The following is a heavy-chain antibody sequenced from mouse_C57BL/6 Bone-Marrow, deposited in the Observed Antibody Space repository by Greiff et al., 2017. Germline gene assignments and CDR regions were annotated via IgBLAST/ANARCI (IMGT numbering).Heavy chain of an antibody. D-gene: IGHD1-1*01. Sequence: QVQLQQPGAELVRPGPSVKLSCKASGYTFTSSWMHWVKQRPGQGLEWIGVIDPSDSYTNYTQKFKGKATLTVDTSSRTAYMQLSSLTSEDSAVYYCARIGSSYARDYWGQGTSVTVSS. J-gene: IGHJ4*01. CDR3: ARIGSSYARDY. CDR1: GYTFTSSW. V-gene: IGHV1-59*01. CDR2: IDPSDSYT.